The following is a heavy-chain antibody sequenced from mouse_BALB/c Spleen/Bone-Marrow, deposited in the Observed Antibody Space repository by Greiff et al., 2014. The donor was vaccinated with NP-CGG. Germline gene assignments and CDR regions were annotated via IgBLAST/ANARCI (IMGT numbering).Heavy chain of an antibody. V-gene: IGHV14-3*02. J-gene: IGHJ3*01. D-gene: IGHD2-3*01. Sequence: VQLKQSGAELVKPGASVKLSYTTSGFNIKDTYIHWVKQRPEQGLEWIGRIDPANGNAKYDPEFQGKTTITADTSSNTAYLHLSSLTSEDTAVYSCAHDAPFAYWGQGTLVTVSA. CDR2: IDPANGNA. CDR1: GFNIKDTY. CDR3: AHDAPFAY.